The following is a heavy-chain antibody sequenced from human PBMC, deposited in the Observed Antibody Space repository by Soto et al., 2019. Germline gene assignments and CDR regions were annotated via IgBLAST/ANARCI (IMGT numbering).Heavy chain of an antibody. D-gene: IGHD1-26*01. V-gene: IGHV3-11*06. CDR2: ISSSSSYT. CDR1: GFTFSDYY. CDR3: ARSPTLAYFDY. J-gene: IGHJ4*02. Sequence: VGSLRLSCAASGFTFSDYYMSWIRQAPGKGLEWVSYISSSSSYTNYADSVKGRFTISRDNAKNSLYLQMNSLRAEDTAVYYCARSPTLAYFDYWGQGTLVTVSS.